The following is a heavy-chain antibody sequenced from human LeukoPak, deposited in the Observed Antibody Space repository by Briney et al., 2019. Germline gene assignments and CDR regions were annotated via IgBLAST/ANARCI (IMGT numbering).Heavy chain of an antibody. CDR3: ARRGPVLNTISNAFDI. CDR1: GGSITWSSDY. V-gene: IGHV4-39*01. CDR2: SSYSGNT. Sequence: SETLSLTCHVSGGSITWSSDYGGWIRQPPGKGLEWIGSSSYSGNTFYNPSLRSRVTISADTSKNYFSINLSSVTAADTAVYYCARRGPVLNTISNAFDIWGQGTVVTVSS. D-gene: IGHD3-10*01. J-gene: IGHJ3*02.